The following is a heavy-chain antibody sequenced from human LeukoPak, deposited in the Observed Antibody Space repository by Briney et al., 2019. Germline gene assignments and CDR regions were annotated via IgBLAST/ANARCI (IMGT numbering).Heavy chain of an antibody. CDR3: ARDYCSSTSCFYYYYYGMDV. CDR2: INSDGSST. CDR1: GFSFSRYW. D-gene: IGHD2-2*01. Sequence: PGGSLRLSCAASGFSFSRYWMHWVRQAPGKGLVWVSRINSDGSSTTYADSVKGRFTISRDNAKNTLYLQMNSLRAEDTAVYYCARDYCSSTSCFYYYYYGMDVWGQGTTVTVSS. J-gene: IGHJ6*02. V-gene: IGHV3-74*01.